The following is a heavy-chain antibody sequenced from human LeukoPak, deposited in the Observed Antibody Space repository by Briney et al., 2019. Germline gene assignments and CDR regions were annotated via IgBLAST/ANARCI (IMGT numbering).Heavy chain of an antibody. Sequence: SETLSLTCTVSGGSISSYYWSWIRQPPGKGLEWIGYIYYSGSTYYNPSLKSRVTISVDTSKNQFSLKLNSLTAADTAVYYWARQISYYESSGYSNAFDIWGQGTMVTVSS. CDR2: IYYSGST. CDR3: ARQISYYESSGYSNAFDI. V-gene: IGHV4-59*01. CDR1: GGSISSYY. J-gene: IGHJ3*02. D-gene: IGHD3-22*01.